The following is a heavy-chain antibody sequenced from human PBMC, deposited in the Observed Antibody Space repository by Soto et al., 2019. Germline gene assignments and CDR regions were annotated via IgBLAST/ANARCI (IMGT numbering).Heavy chain of an antibody. V-gene: IGHV4-30-4*01. CDR1: GGSISGDGYH. CDR2: IYYSGTT. CDR3: ARYGADSRRFAP. J-gene: IGHJ5*02. Sequence: QVRLQESGPGLVKPSQTLSLTCTVSGGSISGDGYHWSWIRQPPGKDLEWIGYIYYSGTTYYDPSLRSRVSILVDTSRNPFSLKLSALTAADTGVYYCARYGADSRRFAPWGQGTLVTVSS. D-gene: IGHD4-4*01.